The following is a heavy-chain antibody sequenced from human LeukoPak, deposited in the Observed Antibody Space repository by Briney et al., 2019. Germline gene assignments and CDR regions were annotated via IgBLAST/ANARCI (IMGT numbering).Heavy chain of an antibody. D-gene: IGHD3-16*02. V-gene: IGHV4-4*07. CDR1: GGSINNYY. J-gene: IGHJ4*02. Sequence: SETLSLTCTVSGGSINNYYWSWIRQPAGKGLEWIGLIYSSGSTSYNPSLKSRVTMSVDTSKNQFSLKLSSVTAADTAVYYCARGGYVWGSYRYWEDYFDYWGQGTQVTVSS. CDR3: ARGGYVWGSYRYWEDYFDY. CDR2: IYSSGST.